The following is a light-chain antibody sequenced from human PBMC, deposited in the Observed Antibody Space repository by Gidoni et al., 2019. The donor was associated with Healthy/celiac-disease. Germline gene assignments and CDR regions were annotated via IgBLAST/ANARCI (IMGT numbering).Light chain of an antibody. V-gene: IGKV3-20*01. CDR3: QHYGSSPIT. CDR2: GAS. CDR1: QSVSSSY. Sequence: EIVLTQSPGTLSLSQGERGTLSCRASQSVSSSYLAWYQQKPVQAPRLLIYGASSRATGIPDRFSGSVSGTDFTLTISRLEPEDFAVYYCQHYGSSPITFGQGTRLEIK. J-gene: IGKJ5*01.